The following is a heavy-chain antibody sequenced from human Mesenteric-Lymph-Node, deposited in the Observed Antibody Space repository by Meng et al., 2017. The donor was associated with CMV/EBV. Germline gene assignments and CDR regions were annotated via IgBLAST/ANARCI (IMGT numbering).Heavy chain of an antibody. J-gene: IGHJ4*02. D-gene: IGHD6-13*01. CDR1: GYSFSASYY. V-gene: IGHV1-2*06. Sequence: SGYSFSASYYMRWVRQAPGQGLEWMGRINPMTSGTNYAQKFQGRVTMTRDTSVNTAYVELSRLTSDDTAVYFCARQYLPDIASAVNYWGQGTLVTVSS. CDR3: ARQYLPDIASAVNY. CDR2: INPMTSGT.